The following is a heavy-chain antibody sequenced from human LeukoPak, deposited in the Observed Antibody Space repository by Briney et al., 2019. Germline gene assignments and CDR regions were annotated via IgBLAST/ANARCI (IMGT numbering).Heavy chain of an antibody. CDR3: ARDCGGGSCYGPYDAFDI. V-gene: IGHV3-48*03. D-gene: IGHD2-15*01. Sequence: TGGSLRLSCAASGFTFSSYAMNWVRQAPGKGLEWVSYISSSGSTIYYADSVKGRFTITRDNAKNSLYPQMNSLRAEDTAVYYCARDCGGGSCYGPYDAFDIWGQGTMVTVSS. CDR1: GFTFSSYA. CDR2: ISSSGSTI. J-gene: IGHJ3*02.